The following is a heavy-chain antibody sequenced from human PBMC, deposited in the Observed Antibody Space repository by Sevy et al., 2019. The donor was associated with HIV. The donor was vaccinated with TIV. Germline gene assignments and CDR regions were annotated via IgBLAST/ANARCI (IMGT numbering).Heavy chain of an antibody. CDR2: INIDGSST. Sequence: GGSLRLSCAASGFAFSSYWMHWVRQTPGKGLVWVSRINIDGSSTSYADSVKGRFTISRDNAKNTLYLQMNSLRAEDTAVYYCARPYDSSGYYVYAFDIWGQGTMVTVSS. CDR3: ARPYDSSGYYVYAFDI. V-gene: IGHV3-74*01. J-gene: IGHJ3*02. D-gene: IGHD3-22*01. CDR1: GFAFSSYW.